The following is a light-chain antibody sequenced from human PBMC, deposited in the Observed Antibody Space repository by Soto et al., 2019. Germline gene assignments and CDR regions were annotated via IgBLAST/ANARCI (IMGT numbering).Light chain of an antibody. CDR2: GAS. V-gene: IGKV3-15*01. Sequence: EIVMTQSPATLSVSPGERVTLSCRASLSVSSNLAWYQHKPGQAPRLLIYGASTRATGIPARFSGSGSGTEFTPTISSLQSEDFAVYYCLQYKNWPPWTFGQGIKVEIK. CDR1: LSVSSN. J-gene: IGKJ1*01. CDR3: LQYKNWPPWT.